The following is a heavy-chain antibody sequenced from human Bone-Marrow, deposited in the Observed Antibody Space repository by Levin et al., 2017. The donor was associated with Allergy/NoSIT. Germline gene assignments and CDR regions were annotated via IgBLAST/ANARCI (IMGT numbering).Heavy chain of an antibody. CDR2: IKKDESEK. J-gene: IGHJ5*02. CDR1: GFTFSDFW. D-gene: IGHD3-3*01. CDR3: ARGRFAGS. V-gene: IGHV3-7*01. Sequence: LTGGSLRLSCAASGFTFSDFWMSWVRQVPGKGLEWVANIKKDESEKDYVDSVKGRFTISRDNAKNSLYLQMNSLRVEDTAVYYCARGRFAGSLGQGTLVTVSS.